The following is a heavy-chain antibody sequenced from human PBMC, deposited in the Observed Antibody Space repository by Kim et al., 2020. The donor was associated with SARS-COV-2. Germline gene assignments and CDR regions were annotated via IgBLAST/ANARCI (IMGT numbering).Heavy chain of an antibody. CDR3: ASYKHGWPFDY. D-gene: IGHD6-19*01. Sequence: TYYLASVKGRFTISRDNSKNTLYLQMNSLRAEDTAVYYCASYKHGWPFDYWGQGTLVTVSS. CDR2: T. V-gene: IGHV3-23*01. J-gene: IGHJ4*02.